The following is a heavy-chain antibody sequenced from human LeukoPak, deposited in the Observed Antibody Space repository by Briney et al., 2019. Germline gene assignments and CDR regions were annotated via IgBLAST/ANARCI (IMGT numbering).Heavy chain of an antibody. J-gene: IGHJ3*02. D-gene: IGHD3-22*01. Sequence: SETLSLTCAVYGGSFSGYCWSWIRQPPGKGLEWIGEINHSGSTNYNPSLKSRVTISVDTSKSQFSLKLSSVTTADTAVYFCARKRYYYDSSGSRGAFDIWGQGTMVTVSS. V-gene: IGHV4-34*01. CDR3: ARKRYYYDSSGSRGAFDI. CDR2: INHSGST. CDR1: GGSFSGYC.